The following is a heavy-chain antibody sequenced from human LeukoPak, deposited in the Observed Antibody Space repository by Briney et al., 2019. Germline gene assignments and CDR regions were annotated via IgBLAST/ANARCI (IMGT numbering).Heavy chain of an antibody. Sequence: GGSLRLSCAASGFTFSSYSMNWVRQAPGKGLEWVSSISSSSSYIYYADSAKGRFTISRDNAKNSLYLQMNSLRAEDTAVYYCARDRIYPALYFDYWGQGTLVTVSS. CDR2: ISSSSSYI. CDR3: ARDRIYPALYFDY. CDR1: GFTFSSYS. D-gene: IGHD3-10*01. J-gene: IGHJ4*02. V-gene: IGHV3-21*01.